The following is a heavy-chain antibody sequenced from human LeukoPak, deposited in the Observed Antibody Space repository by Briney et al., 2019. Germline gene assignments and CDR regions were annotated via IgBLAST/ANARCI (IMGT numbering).Heavy chain of an antibody. J-gene: IGHJ4*02. CDR2: IRYDGSNK. D-gene: IGHD3-3*01. Sequence: PGGSLRLSCAASGFTFSSYGMHWVRQAPGKGLEWVAFIRYDGSNKYYADSVKGRFTISRDNSKNTLYLQMNSLRAEDTAVYYCAKAKDYDFWSGWYYFDYWGQGTMVTVSS. CDR1: GFTFSSYG. V-gene: IGHV3-30*02. CDR3: AKAKDYDFWSGWYYFDY.